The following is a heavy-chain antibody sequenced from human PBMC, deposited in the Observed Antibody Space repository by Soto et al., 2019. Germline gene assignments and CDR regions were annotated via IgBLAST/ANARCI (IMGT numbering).Heavy chain of an antibody. CDR1: GGSISSGDYY. Sequence: QVQLQESGPGLVKPSQTLSLTCTVSGGSISSGDYYWSWIRQPPGKGLEWIGYIYYSGSTYYNPSLKGRVTISVATSKNQFSLKLSSVTAADTAVHYCARYSGYEGLRFDPWGQGTLVTVSS. CDR3: ARYSGYEGLRFDP. V-gene: IGHV4-30-4*01. D-gene: IGHD5-12*01. J-gene: IGHJ5*02. CDR2: IYYSGST.